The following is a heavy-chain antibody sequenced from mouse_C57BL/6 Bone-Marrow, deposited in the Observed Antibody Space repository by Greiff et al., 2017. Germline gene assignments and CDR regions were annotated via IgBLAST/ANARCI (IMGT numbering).Heavy chain of an antibody. CDR1: GYSITSGYY. J-gene: IGHJ2*01. CDR3: ARGGD. CDR2: ITYDGSN. Sequence: DVQLQESGPGLVNPSPSLSLPCSAPGYSITSGYYWNWIRQFPGNKLEWMGNITYDGSNNYNPTLKNSISITRDTSKNQFFLKLNSLTTEDTATYDCARGGDWGQGTPVTVSS. V-gene: IGHV3-6*01. D-gene: IGHD1-1*02.